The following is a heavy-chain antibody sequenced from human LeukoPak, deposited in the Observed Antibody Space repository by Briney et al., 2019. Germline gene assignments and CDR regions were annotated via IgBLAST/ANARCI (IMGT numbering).Heavy chain of an antibody. J-gene: IGHJ3*02. Sequence: ASVKVSCKASGYTFTSYGISWVRHAPGQGLEWMGWISAYNGNTNYAQKLQGRVTMTTDTSTSTAYMELRSLRSDDTAVYYCARVYGGPIGGYSYGHDAFDIWGQGTMVTVSS. CDR1: GYTFTSYG. V-gene: IGHV1-18*01. CDR2: ISAYNGNT. D-gene: IGHD5-18*01. CDR3: ARVYGGPIGGYSYGHDAFDI.